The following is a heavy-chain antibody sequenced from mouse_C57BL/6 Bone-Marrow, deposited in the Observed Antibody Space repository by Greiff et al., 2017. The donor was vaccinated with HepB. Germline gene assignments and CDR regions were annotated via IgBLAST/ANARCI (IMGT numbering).Heavy chain of an antibody. CDR1: GFTFSSYG. J-gene: IGHJ1*03. Sequence: EVKLMESGGDLVKPGGSLKLSCAASGFTFSSYGMSWVRQTPDKRLEWVATISSGGSYTYYPDSVKGRFTISRDNAKNTLYLQMSSLKSEDTAMYYCERHHYYGSSYWYFDVWGTGTTVTVSS. CDR2: ISSGGSYT. CDR3: ERHHYYGSSYWYFDV. D-gene: IGHD1-1*01. V-gene: IGHV5-6*01.